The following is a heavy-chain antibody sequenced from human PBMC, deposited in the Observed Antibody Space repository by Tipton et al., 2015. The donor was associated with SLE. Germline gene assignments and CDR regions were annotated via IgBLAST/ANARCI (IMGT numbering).Heavy chain of an antibody. V-gene: IGHV4-4*02. Sequence: TLSLTCAVSGGSISSSNWWSWVRQPPGKGLEWIGEIYHSGSTNYNPSLKSRVTISVDKSKNQFSLKLSSVTAADTAVYYCARVGFRQQLVKPFDYWGQGTLVTVSS. CDR1: GGSISSSNW. D-gene: IGHD6-13*01. J-gene: IGHJ4*02. CDR2: IYHSGST. CDR3: ARVGFRQQLVKPFDY.